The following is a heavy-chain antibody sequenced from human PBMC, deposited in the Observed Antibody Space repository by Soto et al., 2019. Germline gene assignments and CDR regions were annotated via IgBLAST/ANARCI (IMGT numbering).Heavy chain of an antibody. CDR1: GFTFDDYA. Sequence: GGSLRLSCAASGFTFDDYAMHWVRQAPGKGLEWVSGISWNSGSIGYADSVKGRFTISRDNAKNSLYLQMNSLRAEDTALYYCAKDRSSGYGLFDYWGQGSLVTVSS. CDR3: AKDRSSGYGLFDY. V-gene: IGHV3-9*01. D-gene: IGHD3-22*01. CDR2: ISWNSGSI. J-gene: IGHJ4*02.